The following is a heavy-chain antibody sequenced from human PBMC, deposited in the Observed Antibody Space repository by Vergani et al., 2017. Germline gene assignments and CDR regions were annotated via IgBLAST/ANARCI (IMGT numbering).Heavy chain of an antibody. CDR3: ARDQSSGWHYYYCYYGMDV. CDR1: GFTFSSYW. Sequence: EVQLVESGGGLVQPGGSLRLSCAASGFTFSSYWMSWVRQAPGKGLEWVANIKQDGSEKYYVDSVKGRFTISRDNAKNSLYLQMNSLRAEDTAVYYCARDQSSGWHYYYCYYGMDVWGQGTTVTVSS. CDR2: IKQDGSEK. V-gene: IGHV3-7*01. D-gene: IGHD6-19*01. J-gene: IGHJ6*02.